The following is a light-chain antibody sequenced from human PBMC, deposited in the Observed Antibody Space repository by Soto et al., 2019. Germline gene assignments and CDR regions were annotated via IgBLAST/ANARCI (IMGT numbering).Light chain of an antibody. J-gene: IGKJ4*01. Sequence: DIQMTQSPSSLSASVGDRVTITCQASQDISNYLNWYQQKPGKAPKLLIYDASNLETGVPSRFSGSGSGTDFTLTISGLQPEDFESYYCQQCYSPHLSFGGGTQVDI. CDR1: QDISNY. CDR3: QQCYSPHLS. V-gene: IGKV1-33*01. CDR2: DAS.